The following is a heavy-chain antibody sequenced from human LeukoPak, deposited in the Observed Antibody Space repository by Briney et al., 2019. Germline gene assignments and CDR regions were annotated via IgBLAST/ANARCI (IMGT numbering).Heavy chain of an antibody. Sequence: ASVKVSCKASGYTFTSYGISWVRQAPGQGLEWMGWISAYNGNTNYAQKPQGRVTMTTDTSTSTAYMELRSLRSDDTAVYYCARDSYYDSSGYSDYWGQGTLVTVSS. V-gene: IGHV1-18*01. CDR1: GYTFTSYG. D-gene: IGHD3-22*01. CDR3: ARDSYYDSSGYSDY. J-gene: IGHJ4*02. CDR2: ISAYNGNT.